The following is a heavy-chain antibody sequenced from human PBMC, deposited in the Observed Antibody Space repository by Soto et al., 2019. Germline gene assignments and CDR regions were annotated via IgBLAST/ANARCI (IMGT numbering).Heavy chain of an antibody. J-gene: IGHJ4*02. Sequence: PPETLSLTCAVSGGSISSSNLWSGVRQPPGKGLEWIGEIDHSGSTNYNPSLKSRVTISVDKSKNQFSLKLSSVTAADTAGYYGARVEAGYHDYWGQGTLVTVSS. D-gene: IGHD3-9*01. CDR2: IDHSGST. CDR3: ARVEAGYHDY. CDR1: GGSISSSNL. V-gene: IGHV4-4*03.